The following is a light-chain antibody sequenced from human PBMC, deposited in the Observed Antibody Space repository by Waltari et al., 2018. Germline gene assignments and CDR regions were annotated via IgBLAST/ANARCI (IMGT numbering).Light chain of an antibody. Sequence: QSALTQPASVSGSPGQSITISCTGTSSDVGGFYFVSWYQQHPAKAPKLIISNVSRRPSGVSYRFSGSTSGNRASLTISGLQAEDEATYYCSSYTSDYTYVFGTGTEVTVV. J-gene: IGLJ1*01. CDR2: NVS. CDR1: SSDVGGFYF. V-gene: IGLV2-14*03. CDR3: SSYTSDYTYV.